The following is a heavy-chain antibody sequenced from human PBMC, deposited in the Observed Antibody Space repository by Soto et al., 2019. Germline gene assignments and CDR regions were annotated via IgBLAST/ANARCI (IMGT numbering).Heavy chain of an antibody. V-gene: IGHV4-59*08. CDR3: ARHSRVTIFGVVTAPFDN. CDR2: VYSSGST. Sequence: QVQLQESGPGLVKPAETLSLTCTVSGGSISNYYWNWIRQPPGKGLEWIGYVYSSGSTNYNPSLTSRVTISRDTSKNQFSLRLSSVTAADTAVYYCARHSRVTIFGVVTAPFDNWGQGTLVTVSS. CDR1: GGSISNYY. J-gene: IGHJ4*02. D-gene: IGHD3-3*01.